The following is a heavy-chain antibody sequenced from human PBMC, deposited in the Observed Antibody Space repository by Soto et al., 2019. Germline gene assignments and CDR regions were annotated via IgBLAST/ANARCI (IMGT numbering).Heavy chain of an antibody. CDR3: ARDLGSSWYPEYFQH. V-gene: IGHV3-66*01. CDR1: GLIVSGKY. CDR2: IYSDDHT. J-gene: IGHJ1*01. Sequence: PGGSLRLSCAASGLIVSGKYMSWVRQAPGKGLEWVSAIYSDDHTYYANSVKGRFTMSRDNSKNTLFLQMNSLRAEDTAVYYCARDLGSSWYPEYFQHWGQGTLVTVSS. D-gene: IGHD6-13*01.